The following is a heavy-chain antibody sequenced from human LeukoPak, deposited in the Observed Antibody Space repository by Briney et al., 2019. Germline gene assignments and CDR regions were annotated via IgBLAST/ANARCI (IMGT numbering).Heavy chain of an antibody. J-gene: IGHJ6*02. V-gene: IGHV4-59*01. CDR2: IYYSGST. CDR3: ARGRYSSSWYYYYGMDV. D-gene: IGHD6-13*01. Sequence: PSETLSLTCTVSGGSISSYCWSWIRQPPGKGLEWIGYIYYSGSTNYNPSLKSRVTISVDTSKNQFSLKLSSVTAADTAVYYCARGRYSSSWYYYYGMDVWGQGTTVTVSS. CDR1: GGSISSYC.